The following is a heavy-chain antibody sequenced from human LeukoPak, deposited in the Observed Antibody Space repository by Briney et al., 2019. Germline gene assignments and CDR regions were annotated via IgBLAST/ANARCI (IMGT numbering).Heavy chain of an antibody. CDR3: AHLSILLPPPHGGRRAFDY. Sequence: PGGSLRLSCAASGFTFSDYYMSWIRQAPGKGLEWVSYISSSGSTIYYADSVKGRFTISRDNAKNSLYLQMNSLRAEDTAVYYCAHLSILLPPPHGGRRAFDYWGQGTLVTVSS. CDR1: GFTFSDYY. V-gene: IGHV3-11*01. CDR2: ISSSGSTI. D-gene: IGHD2/OR15-2a*01. J-gene: IGHJ4*02.